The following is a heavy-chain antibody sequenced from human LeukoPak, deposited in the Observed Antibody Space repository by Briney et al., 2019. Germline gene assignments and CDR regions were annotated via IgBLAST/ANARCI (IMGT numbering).Heavy chain of an antibody. D-gene: IGHD5-24*01. J-gene: IGHJ4*02. Sequence: GGSLRLSCAASGFTFSSHGMNWVRQAPGKGLEWVSGISPNGVITYYADSVKGRFTISRDNSKGTVYLQMNSPRPEDTAVYYCAKDDAWLQYGNWGRGTLVTVSS. CDR1: GFTFSSHG. CDR2: ISPNGVIT. CDR3: AKDDAWLQYGN. V-gene: IGHV3-23*01.